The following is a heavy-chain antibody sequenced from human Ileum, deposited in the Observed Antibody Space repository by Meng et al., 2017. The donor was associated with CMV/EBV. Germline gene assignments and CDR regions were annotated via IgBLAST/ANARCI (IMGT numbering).Heavy chain of an antibody. V-gene: IGHV3-21*01. Sequence: GESLKISCAASGFTLSDYAMNWVRQAPGKGLEWVSFISDSSAYIYYPDSVKGRFTISRDNAKNSLYLQINSLRAEDTAVYYCARDPDRDHYGSGRCFDYWGQGTLVTVPS. J-gene: IGHJ4*02. CDR2: ISDSSAYI. CDR3: ARDPDRDHYGSGRCFDY. D-gene: IGHD3-10*01. CDR1: GFTLSDYA.